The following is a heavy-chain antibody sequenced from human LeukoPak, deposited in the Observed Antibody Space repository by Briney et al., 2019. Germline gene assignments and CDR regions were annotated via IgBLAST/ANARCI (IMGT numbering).Heavy chain of an antibody. CDR1: GFTFSSYW. CDR2: IKQDGSEK. Sequence: GGSLRLSCAASGFTFSSYWMSWVRQAPGKGLEWVANIKQDGSEKYYVDSVKGRFTISRDNAKNSLYLQMNSLRAEDTAVYYCANSRRYGSGRNWFDPWGQGTLVTVSS. J-gene: IGHJ5*02. V-gene: IGHV3-7*01. D-gene: IGHD3-10*01. CDR3: ANSRRYGSGRNWFDP.